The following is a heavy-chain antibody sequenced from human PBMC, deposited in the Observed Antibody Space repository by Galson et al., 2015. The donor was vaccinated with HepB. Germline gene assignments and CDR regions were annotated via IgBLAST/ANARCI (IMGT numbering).Heavy chain of an antibody. Sequence: SVKVSCKASGGTFSSYAISWVRQAPGQGLEWMGGIIPIFGTANYAQKFQGRVTITADESTSTAYMELSSLRSEDTAVYYCARGRAMGDLNYYYYYMDVWGKGTTVTVSS. D-gene: IGHD1-26*01. J-gene: IGHJ6*03. CDR3: ARGRAMGDLNYYYYYMDV. V-gene: IGHV1-69*13. CDR2: IIPIFGTA. CDR1: GGTFSSYA.